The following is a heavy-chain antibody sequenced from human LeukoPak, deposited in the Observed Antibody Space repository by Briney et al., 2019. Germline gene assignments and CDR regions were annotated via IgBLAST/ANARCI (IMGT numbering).Heavy chain of an antibody. CDR3: AKSSRYGTGWYGGIDY. CDR1: GFTFSSYA. Sequence: GRSLRLSCAASGFTFSSYAMHWVRQAPGKGLEWVSAISDRGDNKQYTDSVKGRLTISRGNSKNTLYLQMNSLRADDTAVYYCAKSSRYGTGWYGGIDYWGQGTLVTVS. V-gene: IGHV3-23*01. J-gene: IGHJ4*02. D-gene: IGHD6-19*01. CDR2: ISDRGDNK.